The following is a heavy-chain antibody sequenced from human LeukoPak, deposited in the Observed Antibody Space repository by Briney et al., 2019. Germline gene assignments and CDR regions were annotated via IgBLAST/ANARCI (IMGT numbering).Heavy chain of an antibody. CDR1: GFTFTSFG. CDR3: AKGDGFGLLWFAEVFDY. CDR2: ISGSGGRT. Sequence: GGSLRLSCVAFGFTFTSFGMNWVRQAPGKGLEWVSVISGSGGRTYYADSVKGRFTISRDNSKKTLYLQMNSLRAEDTAVYYCAKGDGFGLLWFAEVFDYWGQGTLVTVSS. V-gene: IGHV3-23*01. D-gene: IGHD3-10*01. J-gene: IGHJ4*02.